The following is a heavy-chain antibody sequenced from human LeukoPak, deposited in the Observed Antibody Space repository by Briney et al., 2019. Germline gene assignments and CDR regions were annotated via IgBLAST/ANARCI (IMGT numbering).Heavy chain of an antibody. J-gene: IGHJ6*04. CDR3: AREFGLRCSGGTCYSVYDDGMDV. CDR1: GFSFSNYA. D-gene: IGHD2-15*01. Sequence: GGSLRLSCSASGFSFSNYAMYWVRQAPGKGLEWVANIKQGGSEKYYVDSVKGRFTISRDNAKNSLYLQMNSLRAEDTAVYYCAREFGLRCSGGTCYSVYDDGMDVWGKGTTVTVSS. V-gene: IGHV3-7*03. CDR2: IKQGGSEK.